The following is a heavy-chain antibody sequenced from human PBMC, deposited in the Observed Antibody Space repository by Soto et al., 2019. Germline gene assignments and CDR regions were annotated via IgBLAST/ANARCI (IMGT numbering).Heavy chain of an antibody. J-gene: IGHJ4*02. CDR3: ASPTYCSSSSCSGPFHY. V-gene: IGHV4-34*01. Sequence: SETLSLTCAVYGGSLNIYHWTWIRQSPGKGLEWIGEINDRGNTKYNPSLKSRVTISVYTSKIQFSPKLTSLTAADTALYFCASPTYCSSSSCSGPFHYWGQGTLVTVSS. D-gene: IGHD2-2*01. CDR2: INDRGNT. CDR1: GGSLNIYH.